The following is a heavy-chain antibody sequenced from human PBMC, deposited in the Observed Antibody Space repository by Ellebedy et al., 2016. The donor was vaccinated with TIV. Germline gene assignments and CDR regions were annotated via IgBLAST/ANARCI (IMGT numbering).Heavy chain of an antibody. CDR3: AKDLTTTVTTGAFDF. Sequence: GESLKISCAASGFIFEDYSMHWVRQAPGKGLEWISFITWDGDNSYYADSVKSRFTISRDNSHNSVFLQMNSLRPEDTAVYYCAKDLTTTVTTGAFDFWGQGTLVTVSS. CDR2: ITWDGDNS. D-gene: IGHD4-17*01. V-gene: IGHV3-43*01. J-gene: IGHJ4*02. CDR1: GFIFEDYS.